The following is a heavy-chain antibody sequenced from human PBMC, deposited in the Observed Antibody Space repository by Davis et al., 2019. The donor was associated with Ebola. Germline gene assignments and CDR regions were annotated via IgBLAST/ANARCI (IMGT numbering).Heavy chain of an antibody. V-gene: IGHV1-69*13. Sequence: AASVKVSCKASGGTFSSYAISWVRQAPGQGLEWMGGFIPIFGTANYAQKFQGRVTITADESTSTAYMELSSLRSEDTAVYYCARESLYDAFDIWGQGTMVTVSS. CDR2: FIPIFGTA. J-gene: IGHJ3*02. CDR3: ARESLYDAFDI. CDR1: GGTFSSYA.